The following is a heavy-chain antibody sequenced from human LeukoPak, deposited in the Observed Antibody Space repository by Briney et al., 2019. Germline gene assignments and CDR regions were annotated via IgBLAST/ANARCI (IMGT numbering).Heavy chain of an antibody. Sequence: SETLSLTCTVSGGSISSYYWSWIRQPPGKGLEWIGYIYTSGSTNYNPSLKSRVTISVDTSKNQFSLKLSSVTAADTAVYYCARLEVWGAFGIWGQGTMVTVSS. CDR1: GGSISSYY. CDR3: ARLEVWGAFGI. V-gene: IGHV4-4*09. D-gene: IGHD1-1*01. J-gene: IGHJ3*02. CDR2: IYTSGST.